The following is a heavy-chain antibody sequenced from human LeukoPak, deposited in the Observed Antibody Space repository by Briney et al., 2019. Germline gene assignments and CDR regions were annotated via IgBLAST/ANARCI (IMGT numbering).Heavy chain of an antibody. CDR3: ARGYSIYYYYGMDV. CDR2: INQSGST. J-gene: IGHJ6*02. V-gene: IGHV4-34*01. Sequence: EINQSGSTNYNPSLTNRVTISVDTSKNQFSLKLSSVTAADTAVYYCARGYSIYYYYGMDVWVQGTTVTVSS. D-gene: IGHD4-11*01.